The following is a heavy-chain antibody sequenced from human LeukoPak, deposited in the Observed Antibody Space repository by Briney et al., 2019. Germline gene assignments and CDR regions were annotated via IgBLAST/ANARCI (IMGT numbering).Heavy chain of an antibody. CDR1: GFTFSSYG. J-gene: IGHJ4*02. Sequence: GGSLRLSCAASGFTFSSYGMHWVRQAPGKGLEWVVVISHDGSNNNYADSVKGRFTISRDNSKNTLYLQMNSLRPEDTAVYYCAKVRVGTAHFDYWGQGTLVTVSS. D-gene: IGHD2-15*01. CDR2: ISHDGSNN. CDR3: AKVRVGTAHFDY. V-gene: IGHV3-30*18.